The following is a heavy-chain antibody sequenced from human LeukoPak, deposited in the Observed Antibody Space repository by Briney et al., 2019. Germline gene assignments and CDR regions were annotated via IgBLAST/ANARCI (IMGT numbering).Heavy chain of an antibody. CDR3: ARSSSGSVGYFDY. V-gene: IGHV4-59*01. J-gene: IGHJ4*02. CDR2: IYYSGST. Sequence: SETLSLTCTVSGGSISSYYWGWIRQPPGKGLEWIGYIYYSGSTNYNPSLKSRVTISVDTSKNQFSLKLSSVAAADTAVYYCARSSSGSVGYFDYWGQGTLVTVSS. CDR1: GGSISSYY. D-gene: IGHD1-26*01.